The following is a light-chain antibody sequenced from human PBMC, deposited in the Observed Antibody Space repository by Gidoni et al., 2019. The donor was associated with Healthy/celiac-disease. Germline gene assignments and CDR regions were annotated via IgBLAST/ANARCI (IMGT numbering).Light chain of an antibody. CDR1: QSVSSY. J-gene: IGKJ2*01. Sequence: EIALTQSPATLSLSPGERATLSCRASQSVSSYLAWYQQKPGQAPRLLIYDAPNRATGIPARFSGSGSGTDFTLTISSLEPEDFAVYYCQQRSNWPTFGQGTKLEIK. CDR3: QQRSNWPT. V-gene: IGKV3-11*01. CDR2: DAP.